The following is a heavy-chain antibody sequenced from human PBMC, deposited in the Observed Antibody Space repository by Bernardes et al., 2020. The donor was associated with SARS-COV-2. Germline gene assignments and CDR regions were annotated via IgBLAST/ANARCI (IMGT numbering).Heavy chain of an antibody. V-gene: IGHV3-74*01. CDR3: VRGPSDGHGRFEY. CDR1: GFTFSSYW. J-gene: IGHJ4*02. CDR2: INSDGRTT. Sequence: SLRLSCAASGFTFSSYWMHWVRQGPGKGLVWVSRINSDGRTTTYADSVKGRFTISRDNGKNTLYLQMNSLRAEDTALYYCVRGPSDGHGRFEYWGQGALVTVSS.